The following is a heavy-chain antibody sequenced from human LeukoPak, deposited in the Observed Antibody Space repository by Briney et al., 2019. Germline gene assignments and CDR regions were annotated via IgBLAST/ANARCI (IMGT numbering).Heavy chain of an antibody. J-gene: IGHJ3*02. D-gene: IGHD4-17*01. CDR2: INHSRST. CDR3: ASNDYGDYGAFDI. CDR1: GGSFSGYY. Sequence: SETLSLTCAVYGGSFSGYYWSWVRQPPGKGLEWIGEINHSRSTNYNPSLKSRRTISVETSKNQFSQKLSSVSAAATVVYYCASNDYGDYGAFDIWGQGTMVTVSS. V-gene: IGHV4-34*01.